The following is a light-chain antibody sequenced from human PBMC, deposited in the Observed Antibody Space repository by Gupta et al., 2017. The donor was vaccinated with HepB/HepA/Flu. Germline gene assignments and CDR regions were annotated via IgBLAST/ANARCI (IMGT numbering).Light chain of an antibody. V-gene: IGKV4-1*01. CDR2: WAS. CDR1: QSVLYSSNNKNY. CDR3: QQYYNTPCS. J-gene: IGKJ2*04. Sequence: DIVMTQSPDSLAVSLGERATINCKSSQSVLYSSNNKNYLSWYQQKPGQPPKLLIYWASTRESGVPDRFSGSGSGTDFTLTISSLQAEDVAVYYCQQYYNTPCSFGQGTKLEIK.